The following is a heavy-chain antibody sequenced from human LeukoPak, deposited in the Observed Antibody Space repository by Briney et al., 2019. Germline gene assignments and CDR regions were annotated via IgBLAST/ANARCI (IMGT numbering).Heavy chain of an antibody. D-gene: IGHD3-10*01. V-gene: IGHV4-59*01. Sequence: SETLSLTCTVSGASINNYYWSWVRQPPGKGLEWIGYVFYTGQTVYNPSLKSRVTISLDTSKNQFSLRLSSVTSADTAVYYCARNLWFGESSDAFDMWGQGTMVTVSS. J-gene: IGHJ3*02. CDR1: GASINNYY. CDR2: VFYTGQT. CDR3: ARNLWFGESSDAFDM.